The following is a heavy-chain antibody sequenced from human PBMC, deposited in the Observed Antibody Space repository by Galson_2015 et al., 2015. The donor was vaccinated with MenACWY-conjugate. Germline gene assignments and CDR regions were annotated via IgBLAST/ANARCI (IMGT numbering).Heavy chain of an antibody. D-gene: IGHD3-3*01. CDR1: GFTFGTYG. V-gene: IGHV3-33*08. CDR3: ARVFDTWYMDV. J-gene: IGHJ6*03. CDR2: IWDDGSYK. Sequence: SLRLSCAASGFTFGTYGIHWVRQAPAKGLEWVALIWDDGSYKYYADSVKGRFTISRDNSKNTLYLQMNSLRAEDTAVYYCARVFDTWYMDVSGKGTTVTVSS.